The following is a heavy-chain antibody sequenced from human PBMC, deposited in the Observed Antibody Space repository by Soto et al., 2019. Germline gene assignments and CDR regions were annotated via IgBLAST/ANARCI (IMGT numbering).Heavy chain of an antibody. V-gene: IGHV3-73*01. CDR3: TTSYHRYCTNGVCSLFYYYYMDV. CDR1: GFTFSGSA. Sequence: PGGSLRLSCAASGFTFSGSAKHWVRQASGKGLEWVGRIRSKANSYATAYAASVKGRFTISRDDSKNTAYLQMNSLKTEDTAVYYCTTSYHRYCTNGVCSLFYYYYMDVWGKGTTVTVSS. D-gene: IGHD2-8*01. J-gene: IGHJ6*03. CDR2: IRSKANSYAT.